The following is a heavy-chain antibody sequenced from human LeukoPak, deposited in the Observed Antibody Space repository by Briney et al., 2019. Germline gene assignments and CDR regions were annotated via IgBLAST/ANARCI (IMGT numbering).Heavy chain of an antibody. CDR3: ATPRGYSSSWYYYMDV. V-gene: IGHV1-24*01. CDR1: GYTLTELS. Sequence: ASVKVSCKVSGYTLTELSMHWVRQAPGKGLGWMGGFDPEDGETIYARKFQGRVTMTEDTSTDTAYMELSSLRSEDTAVYYCATPRGYSSSWYYYMDVWGKGTTVTVSS. J-gene: IGHJ6*03. CDR2: FDPEDGET. D-gene: IGHD6-13*01.